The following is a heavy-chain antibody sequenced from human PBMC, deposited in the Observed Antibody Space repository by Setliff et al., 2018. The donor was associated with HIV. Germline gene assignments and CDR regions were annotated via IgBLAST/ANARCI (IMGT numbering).Heavy chain of an antibody. CDR3: ARDGYYDSSGYSAFDI. V-gene: IGHV1-2*06. CDR1: GYTFTDYY. CDR2: INPNNGGT. J-gene: IGHJ3*02. D-gene: IGHD3-22*01. Sequence: PGASVKVSCKASGYTFTDYYIHWVRQAPGQGLEWMGRINPNNGGTNYAQKFQGRVTMTRDTSISTAYMELSRLRSDDTAVYYCARDGYYDSSGYSAFDIWGQGTMVTVSS.